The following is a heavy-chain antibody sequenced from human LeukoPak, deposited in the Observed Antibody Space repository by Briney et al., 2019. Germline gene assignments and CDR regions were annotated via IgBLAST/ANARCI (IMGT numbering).Heavy chain of an antibody. CDR3: ARSRDGYNYFDY. J-gene: IGHJ4*02. V-gene: IGHV1-69*06. CDR1: GGTFSSYA. D-gene: IGHD5-24*01. CDR2: IIPIFGTA. Sequence: ASVKVSCKASGGTFSSYAISWVRQAPGQGLEWMGGIIPIFGTANYAQEFQGRVTITADKSTSTAYMELSSLRSEDTAVYYCARSRDGYNYFDYWGQGTLVTVSS.